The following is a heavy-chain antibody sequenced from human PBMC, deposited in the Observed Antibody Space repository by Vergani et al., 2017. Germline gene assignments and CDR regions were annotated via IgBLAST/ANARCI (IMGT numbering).Heavy chain of an antibody. CDR3: ARGDSSRYYYNVDV. J-gene: IGHJ6*03. Sequence: QVQLVESGGGVVQPGRSLRLSCAASRFTFSSYAMHWVRQAPGKGLEWVAVISYDGSNKYYADSVKGRFTISRDNSKNTLYLHMNSLRAEDTAVYYCARGDSSRYYYNVDVWGKATTVTVSS. V-gene: IGHV3-30-3*01. CDR1: RFTFSSYA. CDR2: ISYDGSNK. D-gene: IGHD4-11*01.